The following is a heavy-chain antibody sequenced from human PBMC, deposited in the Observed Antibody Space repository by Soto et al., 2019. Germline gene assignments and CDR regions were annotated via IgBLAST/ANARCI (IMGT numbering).Heavy chain of an antibody. CDR1: GGSMRSYF. CDR2: IYSSGST. J-gene: IGHJ6*02. CDR3: ARVKTVDYYGMGV. Sequence: SETLSLTCAVSGGSMRSYFWSGIRQPAGKGLEWIGRIYSSGSTDYNPSLKSRVTMSIDTSKNQFSLNLSSVTAADTAVYFCARVKTVDYYGMGVWGQGTTVTVSS. V-gene: IGHV4-4*07.